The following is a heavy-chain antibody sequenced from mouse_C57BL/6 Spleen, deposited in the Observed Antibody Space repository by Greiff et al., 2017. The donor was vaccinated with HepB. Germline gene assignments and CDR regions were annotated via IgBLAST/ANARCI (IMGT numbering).Heavy chain of an antibody. Sequence: VQLQQPGPELVKPGASVKISCKASGYAFSSSWMNWVKQRPGKGLEWIGRIYPGDGDTNYNGKFKGKATLTVDKSSSTAYMQLSSLTSEDSAVYYCARRGSTGAMVYWGQGTSVTVSS. CDR3: ARRGSTGAMVY. J-gene: IGHJ4*01. D-gene: IGHD1-1*01. V-gene: IGHV1-82*01. CDR2: IYPGDGDT. CDR1: GYAFSSSW.